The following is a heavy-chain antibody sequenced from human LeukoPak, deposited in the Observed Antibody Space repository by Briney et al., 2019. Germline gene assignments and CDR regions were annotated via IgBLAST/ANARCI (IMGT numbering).Heavy chain of an antibody. Sequence: GGSLRLSCAASGFTFSSYAMTWVRQAPGKGLEWVSTTDTDGSKYYADSVKGRFTISRDNSKNTLYLQMNSLRVEDTAVYYCAKDRSGSRCWGQRTPVTVSS. D-gene: IGHD2-15*01. CDR1: GFTFSSYA. V-gene: IGHV3-23*01. J-gene: IGHJ4*02. CDR2: TDTDGSK. CDR3: AKDRSGSRC.